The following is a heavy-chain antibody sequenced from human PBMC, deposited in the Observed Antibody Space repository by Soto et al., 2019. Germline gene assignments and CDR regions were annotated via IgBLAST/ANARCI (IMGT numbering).Heavy chain of an antibody. CDR3: ARVAYGYGWILDY. CDR1: RFTFGSYW. J-gene: IGHJ4*01. V-gene: IGHV3-7*01. Sequence: GGSLRLSCAASRFTFGSYWMSWVRQAPGKGLEWVANIKQDGSERYYVDSVKGRFTVSRDNTKNTLYLQMNSLRAGDTAVYFCARVAYGYGWILDYWGPGSLVTVSS. D-gene: IGHD5-18*01. CDR2: IKQDGSER.